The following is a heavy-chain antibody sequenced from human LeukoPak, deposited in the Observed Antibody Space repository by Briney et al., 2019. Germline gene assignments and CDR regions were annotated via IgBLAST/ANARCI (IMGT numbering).Heavy chain of an antibody. CDR1: GYTFTNYY. V-gene: IGHV1-46*01. CDR2: INPSGGST. J-gene: IGHJ4*02. D-gene: IGHD4-23*01. CDR3: ARGAALTTVDQGPGADY. Sequence: VASVKVSCKASGYTFTNYYIHWVRQDPGQGFEWMGIINPSGGSTTYAQKFQGRVTMTRDTSTTTVYMELYSLRSEDTAVYYYARGAALTTVDQGPGADYWGQGTLVTVSS.